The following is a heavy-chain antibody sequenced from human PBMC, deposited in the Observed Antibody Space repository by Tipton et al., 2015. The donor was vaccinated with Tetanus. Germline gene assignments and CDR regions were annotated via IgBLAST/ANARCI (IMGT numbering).Heavy chain of an antibody. CDR2: ISGSGGGT. Sequence: SLRLSCAASGFTFNNYAMSWVRQPPGKGLEWVSIISGSGGGTYYADSVKGRFTISRDNSKNTLYLQMNSLRADDTAVYYCAKSVGSTGLYGMDVWGQGTTVTVSS. J-gene: IGHJ6*02. CDR3: AKSVGSTGLYGMDV. CDR1: GFTFNNYA. V-gene: IGHV3-23*01. D-gene: IGHD1-26*01.